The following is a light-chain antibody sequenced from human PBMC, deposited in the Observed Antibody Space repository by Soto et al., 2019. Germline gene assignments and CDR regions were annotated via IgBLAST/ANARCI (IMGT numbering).Light chain of an antibody. CDR2: DDS. CDR3: QVWDSSSDHPGVV. CDR1: NIGSKS. J-gene: IGLJ2*01. V-gene: IGLV3-21*02. Sequence: SYELTQPPSVSVAPGQTARITCGGNNIGSKSVQWYQQKPRQAPVLVVYDDSDRPSGIPERFSGSNSGNTATLTISRVEAGDEADYYCQVWDSSSDHPGVVFGGGTKLTVL.